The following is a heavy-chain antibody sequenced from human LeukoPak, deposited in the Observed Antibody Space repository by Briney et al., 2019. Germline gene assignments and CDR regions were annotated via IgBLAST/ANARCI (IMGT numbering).Heavy chain of an antibody. CDR1: GYTFTSYY. V-gene: IGHV1-46*01. CDR2: INPSGGST. D-gene: IGHD3-9*01. J-gene: IGHJ3*02. Sequence: RASVKVSCKASGYTFTSYYMHWVRQAPGQGLEWMGIINPSGGSTSYAQKLQGRVTMTRDTSPSTVYMELSSLRSEDTAVYYCARDRILRYYDILRGAFDIWGQGTMVTVSS. CDR3: ARDRILRYYDILRGAFDI.